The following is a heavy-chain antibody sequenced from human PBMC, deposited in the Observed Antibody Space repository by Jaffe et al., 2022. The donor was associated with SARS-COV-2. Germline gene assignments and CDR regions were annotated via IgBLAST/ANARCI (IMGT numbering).Heavy chain of an antibody. CDR2: IYWDDDK. D-gene: IGHD2-15*01. J-gene: IGHJ5*02. CDR1: GFSLSTSGVG. CDR3: AYRLDGNCGAGTCYHWFDP. V-gene: IGHV2-5*02. Sequence: QITLKESGPTLVKPTQTLTLTCTFSGFSLSTSGVGVGWIRQPPGKALEWLALIYWDDDKRFSPSLKSRLTITKDTSANQVVLTLTNMDPVDTGTYYCAYRLDGNCGAGTCYHWFDPWGQGTLVTVSS.